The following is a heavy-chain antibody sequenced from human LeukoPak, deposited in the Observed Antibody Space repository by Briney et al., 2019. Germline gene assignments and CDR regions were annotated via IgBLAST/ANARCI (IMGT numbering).Heavy chain of an antibody. V-gene: IGHV3-48*01. CDR1: GFTFSTYS. J-gene: IGHJ4*02. Sequence: GGSLRLSCVASGFTFSTYSMNWVRQAPGKGLEWVSYISTISNTHYADSVKGRFTISRDNAKNSLFLQMNSLRAEDTAVYYCVRDSYGSGTYFSAHWGQGTLVTVSS. CDR2: ISTISNT. D-gene: IGHD3-10*01. CDR3: VRDSYGSGTYFSAH.